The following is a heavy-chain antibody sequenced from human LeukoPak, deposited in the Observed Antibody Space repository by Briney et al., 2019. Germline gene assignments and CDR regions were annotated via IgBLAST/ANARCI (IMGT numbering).Heavy chain of an antibody. J-gene: IGHJ4*02. CDR3: ARPKVRELVFDY. Sequence: PSETLSLTCTVSGGSISSSSYYWGWIRQPPGKGLEWIGSIYCSGSTYYNPSLKSRVTISVDTSKNQFSLKLSSVTAADTAVYYCARPKVRELVFDYWGQGTLVTVSS. V-gene: IGHV4-39*01. CDR2: IYCSGST. CDR1: GGSISSSSYY. D-gene: IGHD1-26*01.